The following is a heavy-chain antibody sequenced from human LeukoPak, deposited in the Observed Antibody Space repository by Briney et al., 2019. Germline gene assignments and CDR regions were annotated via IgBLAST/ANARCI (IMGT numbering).Heavy chain of an antibody. CDR2: ISYDGSNK. D-gene: IGHD2-15*01. CDR1: GFTFSSYG. V-gene: IGHV3-30*18. J-gene: IGHJ4*02. Sequence: GRSLRLSCAASGFTFSSYGMHWVRQAPGKGLEWVAVISYDGSNKYYADSVKGRFTISRDNSKNTLYLQMNSLRAEDTAVYCCAKVDCLGSCYRYYFDYWGRGTLVTVSS. CDR3: AKVDCLGSCYRYYFDY.